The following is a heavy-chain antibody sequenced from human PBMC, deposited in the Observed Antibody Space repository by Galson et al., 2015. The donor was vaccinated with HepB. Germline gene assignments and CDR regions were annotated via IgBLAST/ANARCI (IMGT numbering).Heavy chain of an antibody. D-gene: IGHD3-10*01. CDR3: VRDRTYKGGNFFDF. CDR1: GFSFSDYW. V-gene: IGHV3-7*03. J-gene: IGHJ4*02. Sequence: SLRLSCAASGFSFSDYWMSWIRQAPGKRPEWVANISNDENDYYYADFVKGRFTISRDNARNSVFLQVSSLRRDDTAIYYCVRDRTYKGGNFFDFWGEGIPVTVSS. CDR2: ISNDENDY.